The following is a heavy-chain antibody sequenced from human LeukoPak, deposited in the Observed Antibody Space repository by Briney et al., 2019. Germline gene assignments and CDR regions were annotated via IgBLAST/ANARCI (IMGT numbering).Heavy chain of an antibody. CDR3: AKEPREYCSSTSCPNWFDS. CDR1: GFTFSSYG. CDR2: LRHDGTNK. V-gene: IGHV3-30*02. Sequence: GGSLRLSCAAYGFTFSSYGMHWVRQAPGKGLEWVAFLRHDGTNKNYAASLKGRFTISRDNSENTLFLQMNSLRAEDTAVYYCAKEPREYCSSTSCPNWFDSWGQGTLVTVSS. D-gene: IGHD2-2*01. J-gene: IGHJ5*01.